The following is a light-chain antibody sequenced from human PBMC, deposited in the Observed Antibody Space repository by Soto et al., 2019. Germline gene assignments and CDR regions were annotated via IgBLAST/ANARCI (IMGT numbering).Light chain of an antibody. CDR1: QSIRSW. Sequence: DIQMTQSPSTLSASVGDRVTITCRASQSIRSWLAWYQQKPGKAPKLLIYEAFTLESGVPSRFSGSGSGTEFTLTISSLQPEDFATYYCQQYKSYLYTFGQGTKLEI. V-gene: IGKV1-5*03. J-gene: IGKJ2*01. CDR3: QQYKSYLYT. CDR2: EAF.